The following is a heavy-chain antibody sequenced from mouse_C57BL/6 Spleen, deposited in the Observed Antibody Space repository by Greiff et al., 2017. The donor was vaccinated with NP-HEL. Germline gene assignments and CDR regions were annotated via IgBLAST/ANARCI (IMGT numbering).Heavy chain of an antibody. CDR2: IRSKSNNYAT. J-gene: IGHJ2*01. CDR3: VSGSSFNFDY. D-gene: IGHD1-1*01. Sequence: EVQVVESGGGLVQPKGSLKLSCAASGFSFNTYAMNWVRQAPGKGLDWVARIRSKSNNYATYYADSVKDRFTISRDDSESMLYLQMNNLKTEDTAMYYCVSGSSFNFDYWGQGTTLTVSS. CDR1: GFSFNTYA. V-gene: IGHV10-1*01.